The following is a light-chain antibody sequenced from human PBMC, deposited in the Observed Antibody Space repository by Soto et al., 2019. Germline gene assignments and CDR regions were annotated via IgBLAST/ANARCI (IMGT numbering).Light chain of an antibody. CDR3: QKYGSSPKWT. V-gene: IGKV3-20*01. J-gene: IGKJ1*01. CDR2: GAS. CDR1: QIVSSSY. Sequence: EIVLTPSPGTPSLSPGERSTLSCRASQIVSSSYLAWYQQKPGQANRLLIYGASSRATGIPDRFSGSGSGTDFTLTIRRLEPEDLAVYYCQKYGSSPKWTLGNGNK.